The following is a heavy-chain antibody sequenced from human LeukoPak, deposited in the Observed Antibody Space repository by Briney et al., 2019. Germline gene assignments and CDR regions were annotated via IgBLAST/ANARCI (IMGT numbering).Heavy chain of an antibody. CDR2: IYYSGST. J-gene: IGHJ4*02. D-gene: IGHD6-19*01. Sequence: SQTLSFTCTVSGGSISSGGYYWSWIRQHPGKGLEWIGYIYYSGSTYYNPSLKSRVTISVDTSKNQFSLKLSSVTAADTAVYYCARAPGKQWLPRGYYFDYWGQGTLVTVSS. V-gene: IGHV4-31*03. CDR1: GGSISSGGYY. CDR3: ARAPGKQWLPRGYYFDY.